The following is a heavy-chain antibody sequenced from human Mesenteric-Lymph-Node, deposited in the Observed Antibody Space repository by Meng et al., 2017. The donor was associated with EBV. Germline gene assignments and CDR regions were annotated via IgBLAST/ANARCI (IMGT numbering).Heavy chain of an antibody. V-gene: IGHV4-30-4*01. J-gene: IGHJ4*02. CDR3: ARGWTLTYCGA. CDR1: GVSISSGDYY. CDR2: IYYSGSP. D-gene: IGHD2-21*01. Sequence: QVQLQESGPGLVKPSQTLSLTCTVSGVSISSGDYYWSWVRQPPGKGLEWIGYIYYSGSPYSDPSLKSRVTISVDTSKNQFSLKLSSVTAADTAVYYCARGWTLTYCGAWGQGTLVTVSS.